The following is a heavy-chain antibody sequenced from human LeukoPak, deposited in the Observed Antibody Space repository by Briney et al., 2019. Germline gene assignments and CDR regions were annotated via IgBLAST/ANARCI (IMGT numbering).Heavy chain of an antibody. CDR3: AREERLIAATGRGAFDY. D-gene: IGHD6-13*01. CDR2: FDPEDGET. J-gene: IGHJ4*02. CDR1: GFTFSSYA. Sequence: PGGSLRLSCAASGFTFSSYAMHWVRQAPGKGLEWMGGFDPEDGETIYAQKFQGRVTMTEDTSTDTAYMELSSLRSEDTAVYYCAREERLIAATGRGAFDYWGQGTLVTVSS. V-gene: IGHV1-24*01.